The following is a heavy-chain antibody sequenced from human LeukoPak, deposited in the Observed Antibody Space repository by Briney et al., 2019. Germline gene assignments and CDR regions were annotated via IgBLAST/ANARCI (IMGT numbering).Heavy chain of an antibody. CDR2: INHSGST. D-gene: IGHD2-2*02. V-gene: IGHV4-34*01. J-gene: IGHJ6*03. CDR3: ARGNIVVVPAAILGNYYYYYMDV. Sequence: SETLSLTCAVYGGSFSGYYWSWIRQPPGKGLEWIGEINHSGSTNYNPSLKSRVTISVDTSKNQFSLKLSSVTAADRAVYYCARGNIVVVPAAILGNYYYYYMDVWGKGTTVTVSS. CDR1: GGSFSGYY.